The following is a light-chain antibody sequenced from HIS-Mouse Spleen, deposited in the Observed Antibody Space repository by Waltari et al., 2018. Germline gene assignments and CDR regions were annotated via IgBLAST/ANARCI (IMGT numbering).Light chain of an antibody. CDR2: GAS. CDR3: QQYGSSPPWT. J-gene: IGKJ1*01. V-gene: IGKV3-20*01. CDR1: QSVSSSD. Sequence: EIVLTQSPGTLSLSPGERATLSCGASQSVSSSDLAWYQQKPGQAPRLLIYGASSRATGIPDRFSGSGAETDFTLNISRLEPEDFAVYYCQQYGSSPPWTFGQGTKVEIK.